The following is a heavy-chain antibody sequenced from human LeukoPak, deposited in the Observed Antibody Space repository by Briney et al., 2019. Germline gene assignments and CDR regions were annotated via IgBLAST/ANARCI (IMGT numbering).Heavy chain of an antibody. D-gene: IGHD4-17*01. CDR1: GGSISSGGYY. CDR3: ARDTQRPYGDYYYGMDV. V-gene: IGHV4-31*03. J-gene: IGHJ6*02. CDR2: IYYSGST. Sequence: SETLSLTCTVSGGSISSGGYYWSWIRQHPGKGLEWIGYIYYSGSTYYNPSLKSRVTISVDTSKNQFSLELSSVTAADTAVYYCARDTQRPYGDYYYGMDVWGQGTTVTVSS.